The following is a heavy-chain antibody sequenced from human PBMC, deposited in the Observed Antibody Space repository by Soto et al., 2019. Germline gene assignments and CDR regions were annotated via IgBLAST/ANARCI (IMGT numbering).Heavy chain of an antibody. Sequence: EVQLVESGGGLVQPVGSLRLSCAASGFPFSRYDMDWVRQATGKGLEWVSTIGTDGDTYFPDSVKGRFTISRENAKNSLYLQMNGLRAEDTAVYYCARVNKVAAAGSYYYAMDVWGQGTTVTVSS. CDR1: GFPFSRYD. CDR3: ARVNKVAAAGSYYYAMDV. J-gene: IGHJ6*02. D-gene: IGHD6-13*01. CDR2: IGTDGDT. V-gene: IGHV3-13*01.